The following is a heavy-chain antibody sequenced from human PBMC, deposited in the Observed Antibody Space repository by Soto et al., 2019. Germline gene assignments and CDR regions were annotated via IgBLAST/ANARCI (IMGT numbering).Heavy chain of an antibody. CDR3: AKGSSASRPYYFDY. Sequence: GGSLRLSCAASGFTFSTYAMIWVRQAPGKGLEWVSAITGSGGSTYYADSVKGRFTISRDNSKNTLYLQMNSLRADDTALYYCAKGSSASRPYYFDYWGQGTLVTVSS. CDR1: GFTFSTYA. D-gene: IGHD3-22*01. CDR2: ITGSGGST. J-gene: IGHJ4*02. V-gene: IGHV3-23*01.